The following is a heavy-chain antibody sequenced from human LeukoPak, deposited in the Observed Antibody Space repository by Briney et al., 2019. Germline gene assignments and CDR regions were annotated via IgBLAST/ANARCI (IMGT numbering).Heavy chain of an antibody. V-gene: IGHV3-30*18. Sequence: GRSLRLSCAASGFTFSSYGMHWVRQAPGKGLEWVAVISYDGSNKYYADSVKGRFTISRDNSKNTLYLQMNSLRAEDTAVYYCAKGPSRNRYYYYGMDVWGQGTTVTVSS. J-gene: IGHJ6*02. CDR1: GFTFSSYG. CDR2: ISYDGSNK. D-gene: IGHD1-14*01. CDR3: AKGPSRNRYYYYGMDV.